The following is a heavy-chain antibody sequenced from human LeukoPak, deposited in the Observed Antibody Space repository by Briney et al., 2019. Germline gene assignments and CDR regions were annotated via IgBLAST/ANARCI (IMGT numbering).Heavy chain of an antibody. V-gene: IGHV1-46*01. D-gene: IGHD3-10*01. J-gene: IGHJ4*02. CDR3: AREFVGGRSGELGY. CDR1: GYSFISFY. Sequence: ASVKVSCKASGYSFISFYIHWVRQAPGQGLEWMGIINPSGGSPNYAQKFQGRVTMTRDTSTSTVYMELRSLRSADTALYYCAREFVGGRSGELGYWGQGTLVTVSS. CDR2: INPSGGSP.